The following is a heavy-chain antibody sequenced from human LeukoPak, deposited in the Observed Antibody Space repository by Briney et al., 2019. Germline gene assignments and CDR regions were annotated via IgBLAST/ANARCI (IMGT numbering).Heavy chain of an antibody. V-gene: IGHV3-15*01. J-gene: IGHJ3*02. D-gene: IGHD3-16*01. CDR2: IKSKTDGGAT. Sequence: PGGSLRLSCAASGITFSNAWMTWVRQAPGKGLEWGGRIKSKTDGGATDYAAPVKGRFTISRDDSKHTLYLQMNSLKTEDTAVYYCTTYDYAASEIWGRGTVVTVSS. CDR3: TTYDYAASEI. CDR1: GITFSNAW.